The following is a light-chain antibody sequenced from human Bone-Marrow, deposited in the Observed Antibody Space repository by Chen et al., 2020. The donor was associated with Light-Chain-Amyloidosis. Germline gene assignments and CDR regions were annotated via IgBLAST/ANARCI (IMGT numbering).Light chain of an antibody. J-gene: IGLJ2*01. CDR1: ALPTKY. CDR2: RDT. Sequence: SYELTQPPSVSVSPGQTARITCSGAALPTKYAYWYQQKPGQAPVLVIHRDTERPSGISERFSGSSSGTTATLTISGVQAEDEADDHCQSADSSGTYEVIFGGGTKLTVL. CDR3: QSADSSGTYEVI. V-gene: IGLV3-25*03.